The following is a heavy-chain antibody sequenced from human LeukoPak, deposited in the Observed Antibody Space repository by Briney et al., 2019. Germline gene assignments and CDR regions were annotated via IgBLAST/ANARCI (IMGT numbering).Heavy chain of an antibody. Sequence: ASVKVSCKASGYTFTSYGISWVRQAPGQGLEWMGWISAYNGNTNYAQKLQGRVTITADKSTSTAYMELSSLRSEDTAVYYCAREAVDSSGSESDYWGQGTLVTVSS. J-gene: IGHJ4*02. CDR3: AREAVDSSGSESDY. D-gene: IGHD3-22*01. CDR1: GYTFTSYG. V-gene: IGHV1-18*04. CDR2: ISAYNGNT.